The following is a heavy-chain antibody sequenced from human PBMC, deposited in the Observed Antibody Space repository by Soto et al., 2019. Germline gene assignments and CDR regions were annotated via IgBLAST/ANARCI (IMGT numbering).Heavy chain of an antibody. CDR3: ASETNDCGGDCYIDY. Sequence: SVKVSCKASGGTFSSYAISWVRQAPGQGLEWMGGIIPIFGTANYAQKFQGRVTITADESTSTAYMELSRLRSEDTAVYYCASETNDCGGDCYIDYWGQGTLVTVSS. CDR1: GGTFSSYA. D-gene: IGHD2-21*02. V-gene: IGHV1-69*13. J-gene: IGHJ4*02. CDR2: IIPIFGTA.